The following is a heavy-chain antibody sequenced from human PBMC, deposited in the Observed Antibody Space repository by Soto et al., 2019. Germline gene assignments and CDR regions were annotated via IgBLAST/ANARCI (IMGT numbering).Heavy chain of an antibody. CDR3: ARDSSGYDSPMYYYYGMDV. Sequence: SVKVSCKASGGTFSSYTISSVRQAPGQGLDWMGRIIPILGIANYAQKYQGRVTITADKSTSTAYMELSSLRSEDTAVYYCARDSSGYDSPMYYYYGMDVWGQGTTVTVSS. J-gene: IGHJ6*02. D-gene: IGHD5-12*01. V-gene: IGHV1-69*04. CDR1: GGTFSSYT. CDR2: IIPILGIA.